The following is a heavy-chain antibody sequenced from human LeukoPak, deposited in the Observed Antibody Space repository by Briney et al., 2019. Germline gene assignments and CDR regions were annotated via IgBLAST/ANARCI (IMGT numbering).Heavy chain of an antibody. D-gene: IGHD3-9*01. CDR2: ISAYIGNT. V-gene: IGHV1-18*01. J-gene: IGHJ4*02. CDR1: GYTVTSYG. Sequence: ASVKASCNASGYTVTSYGISWVRQAPGQGLEWRGWISAYIGNTNYAQKLQGRVTMSTDTSTSTPYLELRSLRSDDTAVYYCARASNFDWFFTATLFDYWGQGTLVTVSS. CDR3: ARASNFDWFFTATLFDY.